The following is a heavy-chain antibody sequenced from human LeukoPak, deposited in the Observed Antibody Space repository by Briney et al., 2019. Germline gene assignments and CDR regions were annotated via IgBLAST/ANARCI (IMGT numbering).Heavy chain of an antibody. V-gene: IGHV1-69*04. Sequence: SVKVSCKASGYTFTGYYMHWVRQAPGQGLEWMGRITPILGIANYAQKFQGRVTITADKSTSTAYMELSSLRSEDTAVFYCARGHYDILTGYYTRWWFDPWGQGTLVTVSS. CDR1: GYTFTGYY. D-gene: IGHD3-9*01. J-gene: IGHJ5*02. CDR2: ITPILGIA. CDR3: ARGHYDILTGYYTRWWFDP.